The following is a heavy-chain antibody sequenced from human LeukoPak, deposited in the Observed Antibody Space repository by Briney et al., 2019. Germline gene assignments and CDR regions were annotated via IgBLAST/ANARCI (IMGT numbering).Heavy chain of an antibody. CDR1: GFTFSSYS. D-gene: IGHD4-17*01. CDR2: ISGDSGII. V-gene: IGHV3-21*01. Sequence: GGSLRLSCAASGFTFSSYSMSWVRQAPRKGLEWVSIISGDSGIIYYADSLKGRFTISRDDAKKSLFLQMNSLRAEDTAVYYCARGQTVATRHFDSWGQGTLVTVSS. J-gene: IGHJ4*02. CDR3: ARGQTVATRHFDS.